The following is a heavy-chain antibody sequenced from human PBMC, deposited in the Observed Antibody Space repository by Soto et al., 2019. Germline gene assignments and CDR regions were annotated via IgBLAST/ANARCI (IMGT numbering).Heavy chain of an antibody. J-gene: IGHJ6*03. V-gene: IGHV3-64*01. CDR3: ARRARPDFYYMDV. CDR1: GFTLSGYA. CDR2: ISTNGVGT. D-gene: IGHD6-6*01. Sequence: EVQLVESGGGLAQPGGSLRPSCAASGFTLSGYAMDWVRQAPGKGLEYVSGISTNGVGTYYANSVQGRFTISRDNSKNTVYLQMGSLRPEDMAVYYCARRARPDFYYMDVWGKGTTVTVSS.